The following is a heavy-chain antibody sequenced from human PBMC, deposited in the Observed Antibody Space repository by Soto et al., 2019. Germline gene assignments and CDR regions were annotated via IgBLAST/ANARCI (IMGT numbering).Heavy chain of an antibody. CDR2: ISYDGSNK. V-gene: IGHV3-30*03. Sequence: GGSLRLSCAASGFTFSSYGMHWVRQAPGKGLEWVAVISYDGSNKYYADSVKGRFTISRDNSKNTLYLQMNSLRAEDTAVYYCATSDIVVVPAAPDYWGQGTLVTVSS. CDR1: GFTFSSYG. CDR3: ATSDIVVVPAAPDY. J-gene: IGHJ4*02. D-gene: IGHD2-2*01.